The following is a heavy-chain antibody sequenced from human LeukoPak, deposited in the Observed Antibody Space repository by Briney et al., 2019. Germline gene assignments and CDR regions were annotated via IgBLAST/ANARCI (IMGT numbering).Heavy chain of an antibody. V-gene: IGHV3-7*01. Sequence: GGSLRLSCVGSRFSFSSHWMSWVRQAPGKGLEWVANINQHGSVKQYVDSVKGRFTISRDNAKNSLYLQMNSLRAEDTAVYYCARDSYPPYCSGGSCYSGAYYYYGMDVWGQGTTVTVSS. CDR2: INQHGSVK. CDR3: ARDSYPPYCSGGSCYSGAYYYYGMDV. CDR1: RFSFSSHW. J-gene: IGHJ6*02. D-gene: IGHD2-15*01.